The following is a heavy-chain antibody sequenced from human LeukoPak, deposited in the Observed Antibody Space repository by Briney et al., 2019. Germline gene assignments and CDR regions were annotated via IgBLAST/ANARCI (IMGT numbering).Heavy chain of an antibody. V-gene: IGHV4-61*01. CDR1: GFSISSGYY. D-gene: IGHD6-13*01. CDR2: IYYSGST. J-gene: IGHJ4*02. Sequence: SETLSLTCTVSGFSISSGYYWGWIRQPPGKGLEWIGYIYYSGSTNYNPSLKSRVTISVDTSKNQFSLKLSSVTAADTAVYYCARTGKQQLVRYYFDYWGQGTLVTVSS. CDR3: ARTGKQQLVRYYFDY.